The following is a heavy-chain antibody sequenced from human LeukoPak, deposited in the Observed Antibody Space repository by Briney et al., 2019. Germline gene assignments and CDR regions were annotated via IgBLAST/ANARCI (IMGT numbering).Heavy chain of an antibody. Sequence: SVKVSCKASGGTFSSYAISWVRQAPGQGLEWMGGIIPIFGTANYAQKFQGRVTITTDESTSTTYMELSSLRSEDTAVYYCARDNRGKQQLVPLRWFDPWGQGTLVTVSS. CDR1: GGTFSSYA. V-gene: IGHV1-69*05. CDR2: IIPIFGTA. J-gene: IGHJ5*02. D-gene: IGHD6-13*01. CDR3: ARDNRGKQQLVPLRWFDP.